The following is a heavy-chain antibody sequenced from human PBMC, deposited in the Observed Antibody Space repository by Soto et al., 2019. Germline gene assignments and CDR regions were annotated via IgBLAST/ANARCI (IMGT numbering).Heavy chain of an antibody. V-gene: IGHV3-74*01. CDR1: GFTFSSYW. CDR2: INSDGSST. CDR3: ASSPHFDYGDYVPWFDP. Sequence: GGSLRLSCAASGFTFSSYWMHWVRQAPGKGLVWVSRINSDGSSTSYADSVKGRFTISRDNAKNTLYLQMNSLRAEDTAVYYCASSPHFDYGDYVPWFDPWGQGTLVTVSS. D-gene: IGHD4-17*01. J-gene: IGHJ5*02.